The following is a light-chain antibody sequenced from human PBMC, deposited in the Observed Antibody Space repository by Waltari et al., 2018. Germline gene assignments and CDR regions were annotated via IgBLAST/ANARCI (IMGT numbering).Light chain of an antibody. Sequence: SYVVTQPPSVSLAPGKTATITCGGDDIGRKNVCWYQQRPGQAPVLVVYANSDRSAGVPERFSGSNSGDTATLTISRVEVGDEADFYCQVWDSTTDHAIFGGGTKLTVL. V-gene: IGLV3-21*03. CDR2: ANS. J-gene: IGLJ2*01. CDR3: QVWDSTTDHAI. CDR1: DIGRKN.